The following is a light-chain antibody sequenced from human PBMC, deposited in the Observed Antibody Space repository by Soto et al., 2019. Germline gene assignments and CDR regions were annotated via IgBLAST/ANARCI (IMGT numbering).Light chain of an antibody. CDR2: DAS. J-gene: IGKJ1*01. Sequence: DIQMTQSPSTLSASVGDRVTITCRASQSISSWLAWYQQKPGKAPKLLIYDASSLESGVPSRFSGSGSGTEFTLTISSLEPEDFAVYYCQQLTDWPPQWTFGQGTEVDIK. CDR1: QSISSW. CDR3: QQLTDWPPQWT. V-gene: IGKV1-5*01.